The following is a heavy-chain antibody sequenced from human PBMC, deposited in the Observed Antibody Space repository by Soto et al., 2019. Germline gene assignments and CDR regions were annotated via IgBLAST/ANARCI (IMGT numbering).Heavy chain of an antibody. J-gene: IGHJ4*02. V-gene: IGHV3-21*01. Sequence: GGSLRLSCAASGFTFSSYSMNWVRQAPGKGLEWVSSISSSSSYIYYADSVKGRFTISRDNAKNSLYLQMNSLRAEDTAVYYCARDGGVNTAMVTRFDYWGQGTLVTVSS. CDR2: ISSSSSYI. D-gene: IGHD5-18*01. CDR3: ARDGGVNTAMVTRFDY. CDR1: GFTFSSYS.